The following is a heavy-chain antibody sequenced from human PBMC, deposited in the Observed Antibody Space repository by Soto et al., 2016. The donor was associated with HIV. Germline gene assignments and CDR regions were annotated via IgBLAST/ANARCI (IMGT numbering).Heavy chain of an antibody. V-gene: IGHV4-34*02. J-gene: IGHJ6*04. CDR2: IDHIGNT. D-gene: IGHD3-16*01. CDR3: RRDAITGVGDTMDV. CDR1: GQFLSGYF. Sequence: QQWDARLLQPSETLSLTCAVYGQFLSGYFWSWIRQSPGKGLEWIGEIDHIGNTNYSPSLEARVIMSEDTSKNRVSLKMTFVTAADTAIYFLRRDAITGVGDTMDVWGKGDHGHRLL.